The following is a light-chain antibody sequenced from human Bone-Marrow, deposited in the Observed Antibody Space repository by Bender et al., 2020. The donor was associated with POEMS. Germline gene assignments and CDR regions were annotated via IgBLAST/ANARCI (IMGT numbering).Light chain of an antibody. V-gene: IGLV1-44*01. J-gene: IGLJ3*02. CDR2: INN. CDR1: SSNIGTNP. Sequence: QSVLTQPPSASGTPGQRVTISCSGSSSNIGTNPVNWYQQLPGTVPKLLIYINNQQPSGVPDRFSVSKSGTSASLAISGLQSEDEADYYCAAWEDSLNGWVFGGGTKLTVL. CDR3: AAWEDSLNGWV.